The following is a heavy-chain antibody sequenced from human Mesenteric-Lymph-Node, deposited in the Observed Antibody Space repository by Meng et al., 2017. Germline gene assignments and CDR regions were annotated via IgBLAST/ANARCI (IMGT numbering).Heavy chain of an antibody. Sequence: GESLKISCAASGFTFSSYGMHWVRQAPGKGLEYVSAIRSDGVGTYYANSVKGRFTISRDNSKNMLYLQLGSLRAEDMAVYYCARDLSPTGITAAGSDWGQGTLVTVSS. CDR2: IRSDGVGT. D-gene: IGHD6-13*01. V-gene: IGHV3-64*01. CDR1: GFTFSSYG. CDR3: ARDLSPTGITAAGSD. J-gene: IGHJ4*02.